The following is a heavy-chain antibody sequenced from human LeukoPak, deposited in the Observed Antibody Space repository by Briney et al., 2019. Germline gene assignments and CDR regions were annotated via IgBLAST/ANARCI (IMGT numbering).Heavy chain of an antibody. J-gene: IGHJ6*03. CDR3: ARDQYSSSWYLQSYYYYYMDV. CDR2: ISTSGST. CDR1: GGSISSGSYY. Sequence: SQTLSLTCTVSGGSISSGSYYWSWIRQPAEKGLEWIGRISTSGSTNYNPSLKSRVTISVDTSKNQFSLKLSSVTAADTAVHYCARDQYSSSWYLQSYYYYYMDVWGKGTTVTVSS. D-gene: IGHD6-13*01. V-gene: IGHV4-61*02.